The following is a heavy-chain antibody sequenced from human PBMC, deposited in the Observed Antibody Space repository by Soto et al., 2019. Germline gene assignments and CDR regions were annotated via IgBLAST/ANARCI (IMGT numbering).Heavy chain of an antibody. V-gene: IGHV5-51*01. J-gene: IGHJ5*02. Sequence: PGESLKISCKGSGYSFTSYWIGWVRQMPGKGLEWMGIIYPGDSDTRYSPYFQGQVTISADKSISTAYLQWSSLKASDTAMYYCARRAYYDFWSGPISYSPEYNWFDPWGQGTLVTVSS. CDR2: IYPGDSDT. D-gene: IGHD3-3*01. CDR3: ARRAYYDFWSGPISYSPEYNWFDP. CDR1: GYSFTSYW.